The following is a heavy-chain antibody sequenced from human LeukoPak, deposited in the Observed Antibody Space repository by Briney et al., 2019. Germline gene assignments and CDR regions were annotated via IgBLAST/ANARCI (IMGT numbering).Heavy chain of an antibody. CDR3: ARDQSGSGSYTDDYYAMDV. D-gene: IGHD3-10*01. J-gene: IGHJ6*04. CDR1: GGAISTAGYY. CDR2: IYYSGNT. V-gene: IGHV4-31*03. Sequence: SGTLSLTCSVSGGAISTAGYYWSWIRQHPGKGLEWIGYIYYSGNTYYHPSLKSRVTISVDTSKNQLSLKLSSVTAADTAIYYCARDQSGSGSYTDDYYAMDVWGKGTTVTVSS.